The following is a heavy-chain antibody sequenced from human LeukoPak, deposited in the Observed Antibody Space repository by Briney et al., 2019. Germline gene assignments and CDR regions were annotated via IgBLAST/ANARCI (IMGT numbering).Heavy chain of an antibody. D-gene: IGHD3-16*02. Sequence: ASVKVSCKASGYTFTGYYMHWVRQAPGQGLEWMGWINPNSGGTNYAQKFQGRVTMTRDTSISTAYMELSRLRSDDTAVYYCARDNSDYVWGSYRYRFDYWGQGTLVTVSS. V-gene: IGHV1-2*02. CDR3: ARDNSDYVWGSYRYRFDY. J-gene: IGHJ4*02. CDR2: INPNSGGT. CDR1: GYTFTGYY.